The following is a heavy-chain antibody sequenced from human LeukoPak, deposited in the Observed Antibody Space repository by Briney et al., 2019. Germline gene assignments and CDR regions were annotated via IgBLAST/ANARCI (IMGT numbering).Heavy chain of an antibody. D-gene: IGHD3-3*01. J-gene: IGHJ4*02. CDR2: IYYSGST. CDR3: VRGSYYDFWSGYYFDY. CDR1: GGSISSGGYY. Sequence: SETLSLTCTVSGGSISSGGYYWSWIRQHPGKGLEWIGYIYYSGSTYYNPSLKSRVTISVDTSKNQFSLRLSSVTAADTAVYYCVRGSYYDFWSGYYFDYWGQGTLVTVSS. V-gene: IGHV4-31*03.